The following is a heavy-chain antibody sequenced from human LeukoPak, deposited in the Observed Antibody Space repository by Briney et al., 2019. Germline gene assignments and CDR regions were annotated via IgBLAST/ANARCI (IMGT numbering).Heavy chain of an antibody. CDR1: GGSISSYY. CDR2: IYYSGST. Sequence: KPSETLSLTCTVSGGSISSYYWSWIRQPPGKGLEWIGYIYYSGSTNYNPSLTSRVTISVDTSKNQFSLKLSSVTAADTAVYYCARGMYYYDSSGYYGPAYYFDYWGQGTLVTVSS. J-gene: IGHJ4*02. CDR3: ARGMYYYDSSGYYGPAYYFDY. V-gene: IGHV4-59*01. D-gene: IGHD3-22*01.